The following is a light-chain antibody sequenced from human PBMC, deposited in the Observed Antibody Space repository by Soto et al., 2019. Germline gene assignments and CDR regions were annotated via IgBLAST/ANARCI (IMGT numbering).Light chain of an antibody. V-gene: IGLV7-46*01. CDR3: LLSYIGDPV. CDR2: DTS. J-gene: IGLJ3*02. Sequence: QAVVTQEPSLTVSPGGTVTLTCGSSTGAVTSGHYPYWFQRKPGQAPRTLIYDTSNTHSRTPARFSASLLGGKADLTLSGAQPEAEAEYYCLLSYIGDPVSGGEPKRTVL. CDR1: TGAVTSGHY.